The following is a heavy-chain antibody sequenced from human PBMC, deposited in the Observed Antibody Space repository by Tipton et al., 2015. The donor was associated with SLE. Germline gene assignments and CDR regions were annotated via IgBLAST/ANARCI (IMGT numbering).Heavy chain of an antibody. V-gene: IGHV3-13*01. CDR3: ARASYYYGSGSSGYYFDY. Sequence: GSLRLSCAASGFTFSSYDMHWVRQATGKGLEWVSAIGTAGDTYYPGSVKGRFTISRENAKNSLYLQMNSLRAGDTAVYYCARASYYYGSGSSGYYFDYWGQGTLVTVSS. J-gene: IGHJ4*02. CDR1: GFTFSSYD. CDR2: IGTAGDT. D-gene: IGHD3-10*01.